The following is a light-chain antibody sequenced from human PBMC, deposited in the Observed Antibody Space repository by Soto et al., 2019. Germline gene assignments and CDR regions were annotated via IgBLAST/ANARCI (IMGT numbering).Light chain of an antibody. Sequence: QSVLTQAPSASGSPGQSVTISCTGTSSDVGGYNYVSWYQQYPGKAPKLMIYEVSKRPSGVPDRFSGSKSGNTASLTVSGLRAEDEADYYCCSSVGSNYVFGTGTKVTVL. CDR2: EVS. J-gene: IGLJ1*01. V-gene: IGLV2-8*01. CDR1: SSDVGGYNY. CDR3: CSSVGSNYV.